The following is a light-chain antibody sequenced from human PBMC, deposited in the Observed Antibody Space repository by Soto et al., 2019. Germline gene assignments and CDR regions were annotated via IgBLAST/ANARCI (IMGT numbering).Light chain of an antibody. CDR2: AAS. CDR3: QQYNNWPIT. V-gene: IGKV1-39*01. CDR1: QSISSY. J-gene: IGKJ5*01. Sequence: IQITQSPSSLSASVGYRVTITFRASQSISSYLNWYQQKPGKAPKLLIYAASSLQSGVPSRFSGSGSGTDFTLTISSLQPEDFAVYYCQQYNNWPITFGQGTRLEIK.